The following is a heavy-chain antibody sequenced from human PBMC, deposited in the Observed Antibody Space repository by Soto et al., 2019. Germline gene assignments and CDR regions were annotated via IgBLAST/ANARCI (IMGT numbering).Heavy chain of an antibody. CDR2: IYHSGST. J-gene: IGHJ4*02. V-gene: IGHV4-30-2*01. Sequence: SETLSLTCAVSGGSISSGGYSWSWIRQPPGKGLEWIGYIYHSGSTYYNPSLKSRVTISVDRSKNQFSLKLSSVTAADTAVYYCAVVRPPIDYWGQGTLVTVSS. CDR3: AVVRPPIDY. D-gene: IGHD2-15*01. CDR1: GGSISSGGYS.